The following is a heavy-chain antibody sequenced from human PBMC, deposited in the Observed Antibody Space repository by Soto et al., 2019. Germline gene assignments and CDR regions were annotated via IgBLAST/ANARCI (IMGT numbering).Heavy chain of an antibody. D-gene: IGHD3-10*01. CDR2: FSADNGDT. J-gene: IGHJ6*03. V-gene: IGHV1-18*01. CDR3: ARMVRGSNSVCYYYRDV. Sequence: QVQLVQSGAEVKNPGASVKVSCNATGYTFTSHGISWVRQAPGQGLQWMAWFSADNGDTNHAHKVLGRVTVTTDTSTGIAYMEVRSLRTEDTPVCYCARMVRGSNSVCYYYRDVWCKGTAVTVSS. CDR1: GYTFTSHG.